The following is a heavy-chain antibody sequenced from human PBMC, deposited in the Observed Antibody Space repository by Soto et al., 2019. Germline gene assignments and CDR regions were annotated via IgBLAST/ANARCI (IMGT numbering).Heavy chain of an antibody. CDR2: INPSGGST. CDR3: VRDYASDSGVHLDF. J-gene: IGHJ4*02. V-gene: IGHV1-46*01. Sequence: ASVKVSCKASGYTFTSYYMHWVRQAPGQGLEWMGIINPSGGSTSYAQKFQGRVTITKDTSASTVYMELSSLVSEDTAVYYCVRDYASDSGVHLDFWGQGTLVTVSS. D-gene: IGHD3-22*01. CDR1: GYTFTSYY.